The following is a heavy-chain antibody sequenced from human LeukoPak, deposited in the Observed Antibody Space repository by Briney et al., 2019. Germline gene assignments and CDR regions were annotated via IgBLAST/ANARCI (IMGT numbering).Heavy chain of an antibody. Sequence: ASVKVSCKASGYTFTGYYMHWVRQAPGQGLEWMGWINPNSGGTNYAQKFQGRVTMTRDTSISTAYMELSRLRSEDTAVYYCARDGIASRSYYYYGMDVWGQGTTVTVSS. D-gene: IGHD6-13*01. V-gene: IGHV1-2*02. J-gene: IGHJ6*02. CDR1: GYTFTGYY. CDR3: ARDGIASRSYYYYGMDV. CDR2: INPNSGGT.